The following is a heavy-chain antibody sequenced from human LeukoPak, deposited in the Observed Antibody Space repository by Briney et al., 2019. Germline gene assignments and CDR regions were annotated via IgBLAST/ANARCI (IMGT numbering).Heavy chain of an antibody. CDR2: IYYSGST. Sequence: SETLSLTCTVSGGSISSGGYYWSWIRQHPGKGLEWIGYIYYSGSTYYNPSLKSRVTISVDKSKNQFSLKLSSVTAADTAVYYCARAPTTYESASRGDWFDPWGQGTLVTVSS. CDR1: GGSISSGGYY. V-gene: IGHV4-31*03. D-gene: IGHD4-17*01. CDR3: ARAPTTYESASRGDWFDP. J-gene: IGHJ5*02.